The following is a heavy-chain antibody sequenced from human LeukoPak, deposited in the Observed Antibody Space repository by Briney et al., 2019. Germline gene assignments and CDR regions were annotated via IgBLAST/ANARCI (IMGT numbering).Heavy chain of an antibody. CDR3: ARASVVVITTSFALDV. Sequence: ASVKVSCKASGYTFTKYYMHWVRQAPGQRLEWMGFINPSGGSTTYAQKLQGRVTMTRDTSTSTVQMELSSLRSEDTALYYCARASVVVITTSFALDVWGQGTTVTVSS. V-gene: IGHV1-46*04. J-gene: IGHJ3*01. CDR2: INPSGGST. CDR1: GYTFTKYY. D-gene: IGHD3-22*01.